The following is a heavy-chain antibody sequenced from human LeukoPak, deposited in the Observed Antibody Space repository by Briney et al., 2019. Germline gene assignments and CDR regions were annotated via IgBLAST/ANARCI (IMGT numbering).Heavy chain of an antibody. J-gene: IGHJ4*02. D-gene: IGHD3-10*01. CDR2: IRYDGSNK. V-gene: IGHV3-30*02. CDR1: GFTFSSYG. Sequence: GGSLRLSCAASGFTFSSYGMSWVRQAPGKGLEWVAFIRYDGSNKYYADSVKGRFTISRDNSKNTLYLQMNSLRAEDTAVYYCAKALLWFGELRFYFDYWGQGTLVTVSS. CDR3: AKALLWFGELRFYFDY.